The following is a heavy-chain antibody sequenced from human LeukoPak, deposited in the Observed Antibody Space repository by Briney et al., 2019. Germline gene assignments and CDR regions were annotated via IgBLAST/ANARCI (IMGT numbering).Heavy chain of an antibody. CDR2: ISSSSSYI. J-gene: IGHJ4*02. Sequence: GGSLRLSCAASGFTFSSYSMNWVRQAPGKGLEWVSSISSSSSYIYYADSVKGRLTISRDNAKNSLYLQMNSLRAEDTAVYYCARDYGDYGEGVDYWGQGTLVTVSS. CDR1: GFTFSSYS. V-gene: IGHV3-21*01. D-gene: IGHD4-17*01. CDR3: ARDYGDYGEGVDY.